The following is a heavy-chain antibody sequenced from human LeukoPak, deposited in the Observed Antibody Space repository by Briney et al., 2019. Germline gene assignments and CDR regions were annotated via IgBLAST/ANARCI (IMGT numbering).Heavy chain of an antibody. J-gene: IGHJ6*02. CDR1: GFTFSSYA. CDR3: AKAGSTPYDYYYYGMDV. Sequence: QPGGSLRLSCAASGFTFSSYAMSWVRQAPGKGLEWVSAISGSGGSTYYADSVRGRFTISRDNSKNTLYLQMNSLRAEDTAVYYCAKAGSTPYDYYYYGMDVWGQGTTVTVSS. V-gene: IGHV3-23*01. CDR2: ISGSGGST. D-gene: IGHD5/OR15-5a*01.